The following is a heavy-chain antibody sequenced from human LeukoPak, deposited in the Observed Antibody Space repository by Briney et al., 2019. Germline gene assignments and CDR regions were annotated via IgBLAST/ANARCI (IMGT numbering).Heavy chain of an antibody. V-gene: IGHV3-21*05. CDR3: ARDIGGSYSAIDY. CDR1: GFAFSFYS. J-gene: IGHJ4*02. CDR2: ISGSGSDI. Sequence: GGSLRLSCAGSGFAFSFYSLNWVRQAPGRGLEWVSFISGSGSDIFYADSVKGRFTISRDNAKNSVSLQMDSLRGDDTAVYYCARDIGGSYSAIDYWGQGTLVTVSS. D-gene: IGHD1-26*01.